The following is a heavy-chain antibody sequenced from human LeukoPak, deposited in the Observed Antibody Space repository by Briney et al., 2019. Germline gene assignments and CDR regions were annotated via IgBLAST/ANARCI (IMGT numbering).Heavy chain of an antibody. CDR2: IIPIFGTA. CDR1: GYTFTSYD. D-gene: IGHD5-24*01. CDR3: AKGRDGYTFDY. J-gene: IGHJ4*02. V-gene: IGHV1-69*13. Sequence: SVKVSCKASGYTFTSYDINWVRQAPGQGLEWMGGIIPIFGTANYAQKFQGRVTITADESTSTAYMELSSLRSEDTAVYYCAKGRDGYTFDYWGQGTLVTVSS.